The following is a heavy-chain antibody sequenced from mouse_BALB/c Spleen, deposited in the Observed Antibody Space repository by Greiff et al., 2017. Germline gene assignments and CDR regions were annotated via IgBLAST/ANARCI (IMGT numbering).Heavy chain of an antibody. Sequence: EVQLVESGGGLVKPGGSLKLSCAASGFTFSSYAMSWVRQTPEKRLEWVATISSGGSYTYYPDSVKGRFTISRDNAKNTLYLQMSSLRSEDTAMYYCASITTASYYFDYWGQGTTLTVSS. CDR2: ISSGGSYT. CDR3: ASITTASYYFDY. CDR1: GFTFSSYA. J-gene: IGHJ2*01. D-gene: IGHD1-2*01. V-gene: IGHV5-9-3*01.